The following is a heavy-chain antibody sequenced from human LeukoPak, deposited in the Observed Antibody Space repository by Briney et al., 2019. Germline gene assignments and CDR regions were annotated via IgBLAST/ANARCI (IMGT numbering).Heavy chain of an antibody. CDR1: GYTFTDYF. J-gene: IGHJ4*02. Sequence: ASVTVSCKASGYTFTDYFLHWVRQAPGQGLEWMGWVNPNSGDTNYAQTFQGRVTVTRDTSISTAYMELSRLRSGDTAVYYCAREHPAGNHPRDPYPFDHWGQGTLVTVSS. CDR2: VNPNSGDT. CDR3: AREHPAGNHPRDPYPFDH. V-gene: IGHV1-2*02.